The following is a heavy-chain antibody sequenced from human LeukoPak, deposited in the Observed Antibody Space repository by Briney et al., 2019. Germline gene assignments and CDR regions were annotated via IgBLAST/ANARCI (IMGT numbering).Heavy chain of an antibody. CDR1: GFTFSSYW. D-gene: IGHD2-21*02. Sequence: GGPLRLSCAASGFTFSSYWMSWVRQSPARGLEWVASISPGGGTTYYADYVKGRFTISRDNSKNTLYLQMNSLRAEDTAVYYCARSPCGGDCYHYYYGMDVWGQGTTVTVSS. CDR2: ISPGGGTT. J-gene: IGHJ6*02. CDR3: ARSPCGGDCYHYYYGMDV. V-gene: IGHV3-23*01.